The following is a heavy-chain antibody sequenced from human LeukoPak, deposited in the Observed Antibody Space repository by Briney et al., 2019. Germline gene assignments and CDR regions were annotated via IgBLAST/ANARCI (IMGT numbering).Heavy chain of an antibody. J-gene: IGHJ3*02. CDR1: GFTFSSYS. CDR2: ISSSISVI. V-gene: IGHV3-48*04. D-gene: IGHD6-19*01. CDR3: TRAKARWYSSGPDYDAFDI. Sequence: GGSLRLSCAASGFTFSSYSMNWVRQAPGKGLEWVSYISSSISVIYYADSVKGRFTISRDNAKNSLYLQMNSLRAEDTAVYYCTRAKARWYSSGPDYDAFDIWGQGTMVTVSS.